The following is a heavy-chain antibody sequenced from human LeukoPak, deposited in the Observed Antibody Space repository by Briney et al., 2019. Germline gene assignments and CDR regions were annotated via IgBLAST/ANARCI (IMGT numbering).Heavy chain of an antibody. CDR2: ISSSSSYI. J-gene: IGHJ6*03. CDR1: GFTFSSYS. Sequence: GGSLRLSCAASGFTFSSYSMSWVRQAPGKGLEWVSSISSSSSYIYYADSVKGRFTISRDNAKNSLYLQMNSLRAEDTAVYYCATAWEPRFAYYYYMDVWGKGTTVTVSS. D-gene: IGHD1-26*01. CDR3: ATAWEPRFAYYYYMDV. V-gene: IGHV3-21*01.